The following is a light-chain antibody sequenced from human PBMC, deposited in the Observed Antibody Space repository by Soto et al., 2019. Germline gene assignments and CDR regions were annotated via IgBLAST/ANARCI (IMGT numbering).Light chain of an antibody. CDR1: QSISSY. CDR3: QQSYSTPGT. V-gene: IGKV1-39*01. J-gene: IGKJ1*01. Sequence: IQMTQSTSSLSASVGDRVTITCRASQSISSYLNWYQQKPGKAPKLLIYAASSLQSGVPSRFSGSGSGTDFTLTISSLQPEDFATYYCQQSYSTPGTFGQGTKVDIK. CDR2: AAS.